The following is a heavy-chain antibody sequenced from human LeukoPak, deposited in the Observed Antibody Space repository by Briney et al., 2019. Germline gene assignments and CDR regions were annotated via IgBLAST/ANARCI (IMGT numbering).Heavy chain of an antibody. J-gene: IGHJ4*02. V-gene: IGHV4-38-2*02. CDR3: ARQVGSGWTFDY. CDR1: GYSISSGYY. D-gene: IGHD6-19*01. Sequence: PSETLSLSCTVSGYSISSGYYWGWIRQPPGKGLEWIGYIYYSGSTNYNPSLKSRVTISVDTSKNQFSLKLSSVTAADTAVYYCARQVGSGWTFDYWGQGTLVTVSS. CDR2: IYYSGST.